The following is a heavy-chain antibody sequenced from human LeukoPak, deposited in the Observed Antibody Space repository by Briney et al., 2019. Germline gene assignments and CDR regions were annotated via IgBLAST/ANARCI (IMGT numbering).Heavy chain of an antibody. CDR1: GFTFSSYT. Sequence: GGSLRLSCAASGFTFSSYTMNWVRQPPGKGLEWVSNIGTSSTTIYYADSVKGRFTISRDNAKNSLYLQMNSLRAEDTAVYYCASLSLRWSDYWGQGTLVTVSS. CDR2: IGTSSTTI. V-gene: IGHV3-48*04. CDR3: ASLSLRWSDY. D-gene: IGHD4-23*01. J-gene: IGHJ4*02.